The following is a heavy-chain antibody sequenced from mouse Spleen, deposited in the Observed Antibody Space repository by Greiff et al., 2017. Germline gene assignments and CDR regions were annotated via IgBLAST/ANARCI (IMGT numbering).Heavy chain of an antibody. D-gene: IGHD2-1*01. V-gene: IGHV1-55*01. Sequence: QVQLQQPGAELVKPGASVKMSCKASGYTFTSYWITWVKQRPGQGLEWIGDIYPGSGSTNYNEKFKSKATLTVDTSSSTAYMQLSSLTSEDSAVYYCARSVPFYGNYVGGYYFDYWGQGTTLTVSS. CDR3: ARSVPFYGNYVGGYYFDY. J-gene: IGHJ2*01. CDR1: GYTFTSYW. CDR2: IYPGSGST.